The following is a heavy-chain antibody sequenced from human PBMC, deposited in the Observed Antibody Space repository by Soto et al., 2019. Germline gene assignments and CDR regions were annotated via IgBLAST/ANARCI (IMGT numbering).Heavy chain of an antibody. J-gene: IGHJ4*02. CDR2: IFQSGTT. D-gene: IGHD1-26*01. CDR1: GGSIRSNNW. CDR3: ARVYTGSYSDS. Sequence: SETLSLTCAVSGGSIRSNNWWSWVRQPPGKGLEWIGEIFQSGTTYYNPSLKTRVTISVDKSKNQFSLKLSSVTAADTAVYYCARVYTGSYSDSWGQGTLVTVSS. V-gene: IGHV4-4*02.